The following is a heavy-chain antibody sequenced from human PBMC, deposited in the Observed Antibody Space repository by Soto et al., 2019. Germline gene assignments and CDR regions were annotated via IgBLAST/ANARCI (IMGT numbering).Heavy chain of an antibody. Sequence: ASVKVSCKASGGTFSSYTISWVRQAPGQGLEWMGRIIPILGIANYVQKFQGRVTITADKSTSTAYMELSSLRSEDTAVYYCASSLVYCTNGVCHSARFDPWGQGTLVTVSS. V-gene: IGHV1-69*02. J-gene: IGHJ5*02. D-gene: IGHD2-8*01. CDR3: ASSLVYCTNGVCHSARFDP. CDR2: IIPILGIA. CDR1: GGTFSSYT.